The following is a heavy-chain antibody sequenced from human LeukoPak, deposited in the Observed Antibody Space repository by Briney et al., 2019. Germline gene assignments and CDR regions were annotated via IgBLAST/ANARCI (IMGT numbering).Heavy chain of an antibody. D-gene: IGHD6-13*01. Sequence: HPGGSLRLSCAASGFTVSSNYMSWVRQAPGKGLEWVSVIYSGGSTYYADSVKGRFTISRDNSKNTLYLQMNSLRAEDTAVYYCARVDVAAAGTHSYGMDVWGQGTTVTVSS. CDR1: GFTVSSNY. CDR3: ARVDVAAAGTHSYGMDV. J-gene: IGHJ6*02. V-gene: IGHV3-66*01. CDR2: IYSGGST.